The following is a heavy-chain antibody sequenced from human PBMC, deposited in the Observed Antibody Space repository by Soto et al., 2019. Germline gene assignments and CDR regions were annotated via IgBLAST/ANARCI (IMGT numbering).Heavy chain of an antibody. CDR1: GLSFSGSG. D-gene: IGHD6-13*01. CDR2: IRTKSNHYAT. J-gene: IGHJ4*02. CDR3: TRLHFIVEPGINY. V-gene: IGHV3-73*01. Sequence: GGSLRLSCAASGLSFSGSGIHWVRQASGKGLEWVGRIRTKSNHYATAYAASVKGRFTIARDDSRNTAYLQMNSLETEDTAVYYCTRLHFIVEPGINYWGQGTLVTVSS.